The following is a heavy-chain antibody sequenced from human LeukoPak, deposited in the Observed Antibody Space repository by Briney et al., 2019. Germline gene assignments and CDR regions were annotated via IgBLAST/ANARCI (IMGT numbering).Heavy chain of an antibody. Sequence: WASVKVSCKASGGTFSSYAISWVRQAPGQGLEWMGGIIPIFGTANYAQKFQGRVTITADESTSTAYMELSSLRSEDTAVYYCARTYDILPSWFGPWGQGTLVTVSS. CDR1: GGTFSSYA. CDR3: ARTYDILPSWFGP. D-gene: IGHD3-9*01. J-gene: IGHJ5*02. V-gene: IGHV1-69*13. CDR2: IIPIFGTA.